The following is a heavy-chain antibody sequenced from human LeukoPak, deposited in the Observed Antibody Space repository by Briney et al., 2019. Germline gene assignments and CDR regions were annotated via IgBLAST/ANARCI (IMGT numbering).Heavy chain of an antibody. CDR3: ARDLDYSTGFDY. CDR2: ISSTGTYI. CDR1: GFTFSSSTFGSYT. V-gene: IGHV3-21*01. J-gene: IGHJ4*02. Sequence: TGGSLRLSCAASGFTFSSSTFGSYTMNWVRQAPGKVLEWVSSISSTGTYIYYTDSVKGRFTISRDIANSLLYLQMNSLRADDTAVYYCARDLDYSTGFDYWGQGTLVTVSS. D-gene: IGHD4-11*01.